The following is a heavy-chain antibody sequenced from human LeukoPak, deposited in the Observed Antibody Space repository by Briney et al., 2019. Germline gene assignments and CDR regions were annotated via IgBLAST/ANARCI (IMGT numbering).Heavy chain of an antibody. J-gene: IGHJ4*02. D-gene: IGHD1-26*01. CDR1: GFTSSSYW. CDR2: LNSDGTST. V-gene: IGHV3-74*01. Sequence: GGSLRLSCAASGFTSSSYWMHWVRQAPGKGLVWVSLLNSDGTSTFYADSVRGRFTIFRDNAKNTLYLQMNSLRAEDTAVYYCARKGSGNYYVDYWGQGTLVTVSS. CDR3: ARKGSGNYYVDY.